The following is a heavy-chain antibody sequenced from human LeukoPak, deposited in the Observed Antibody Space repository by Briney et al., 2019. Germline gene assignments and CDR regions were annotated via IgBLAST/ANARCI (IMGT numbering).Heavy chain of an antibody. CDR3: ARLILMTTMVRGANDY. V-gene: IGHV1-2*02. CDR1: GYTFTSYG. CDR2: INPNSGGT. J-gene: IGHJ4*02. D-gene: IGHD3-10*01. Sequence: ASVKVSCKASGYTFTSYGISWVRQAPGQGLEWMGWINPNSGGTNYAQKFQGRVTMTRDTSISTAYMELSRLRSDDTAVYYCARLILMTTMVRGANDYWGQGTLVTVSS.